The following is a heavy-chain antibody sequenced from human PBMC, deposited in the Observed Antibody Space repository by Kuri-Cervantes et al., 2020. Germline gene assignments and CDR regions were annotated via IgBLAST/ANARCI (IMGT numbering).Heavy chain of an antibody. CDR2: IWYDGSNK. Sequence: GGSLRLSCAASGFTFSSYGMHWVRQAPGKGLEWVAVIWYDGSNKYYADSVKGRFTISRDNSKNTLYLQMNSLRAEDTAVYYCAKERGACSSTSCYVPYYYYGMDVWGQGTTVTVSS. D-gene: IGHD2-2*01. CDR3: AKERGACSSTSCYVPYYYYGMDV. V-gene: IGHV3-30*02. CDR1: GFTFSSYG. J-gene: IGHJ6*02.